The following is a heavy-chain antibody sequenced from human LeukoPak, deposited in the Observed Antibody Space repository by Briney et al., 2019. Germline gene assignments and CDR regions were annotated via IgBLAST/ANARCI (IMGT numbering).Heavy chain of an antibody. V-gene: IGHV1-2*02. CDR1: GYTFTGYY. CDR3: ARLASLYDSSGYYWGDY. CDR2: INPNSGGT. D-gene: IGHD3-22*01. Sequence: VASVKVSCKASGYTFTGYYLHWVRQAPGQGLEWMGWINPNSGGTNFAQKFQGRVTMTRDTSISTAYMELSRLRSDDTAVYYCARLASLYDSSGYYWGDYWGQGTLVTVSS. J-gene: IGHJ4*02.